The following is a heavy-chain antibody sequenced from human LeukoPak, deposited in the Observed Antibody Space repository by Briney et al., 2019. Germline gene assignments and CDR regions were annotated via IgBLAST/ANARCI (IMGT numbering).Heavy chain of an antibody. V-gene: IGHV4-39*01. J-gene: IGHJ4*02. CDR2: IYYSGST. CDR1: GGSISSSSYY. CDR3: ARATHKRRGYSGYDGGIDY. Sequence: SSETLSLTXTVSGGSISSSSYYWGWIRQPPGKGLEWIGSIYYSGSTYYNPSVKSRVTISVDTSKNQFSLKLSSVTAADTAVYYCARATHKRRGYSGYDGGIDYWGQGTLVTVSS. D-gene: IGHD5-12*01.